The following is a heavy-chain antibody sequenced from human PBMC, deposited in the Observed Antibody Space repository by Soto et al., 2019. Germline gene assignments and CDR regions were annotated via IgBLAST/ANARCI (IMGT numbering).Heavy chain of an antibody. CDR1: GGTLINFA. J-gene: IGHJ6*02. Sequence: QIQMVQSGAEVKEPGASVKVSCKASGGTLINFALSWVRQAPGQGLEWMGGIIPGLDTPTYARKFNDRVTIMAEEDVGSIYIEMRRLIYEDTALYYCAIDKFDRPSYCSGVNCYGYHGLGVWGQGTTVTVSS. CDR3: AIDKFDRPSYCSGVNCYGYHGLGV. CDR2: IIPGLDTP. V-gene: IGHV1-69*01. D-gene: IGHD2-15*01.